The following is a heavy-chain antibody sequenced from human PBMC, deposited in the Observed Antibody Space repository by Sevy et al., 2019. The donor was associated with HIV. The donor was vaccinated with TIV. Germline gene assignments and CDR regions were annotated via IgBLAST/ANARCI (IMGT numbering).Heavy chain of an antibody. D-gene: IGHD3-3*01. CDR2: ISWNSGSI. CDR3: AKEQRITIFGLAPGGLDY. Sequence: GGSLRLSCAASGFTFDDYAKHWVRQAPGKGLEWVSGISWNSGSIGYADSVKGRFTISRDNAKNSLYLQMNSLRAEDTALYYCAKEQRITIFGLAPGGLDYWGQGTLVTVSS. CDR1: GFTFDDYA. V-gene: IGHV3-9*01. J-gene: IGHJ4*02.